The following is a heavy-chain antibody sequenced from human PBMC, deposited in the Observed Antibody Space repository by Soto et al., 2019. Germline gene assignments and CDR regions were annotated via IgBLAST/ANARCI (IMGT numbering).Heavy chain of an antibody. CDR3: VAGQYFFDY. V-gene: IGHV3-30*03. Sequence: PGGSLRLSCTASGFSFSSYGMQWVRQAPGKGLEWVAVISYDGSNKYYADSVKDRFTTSRDNSKKTLYLQMNSLRADDTAVYYCVAGQYFFDYRGQGTLVTVSS. CDR1: GFSFSSYG. CDR2: ISYDGSNK. J-gene: IGHJ4*02. D-gene: IGHD6-19*01.